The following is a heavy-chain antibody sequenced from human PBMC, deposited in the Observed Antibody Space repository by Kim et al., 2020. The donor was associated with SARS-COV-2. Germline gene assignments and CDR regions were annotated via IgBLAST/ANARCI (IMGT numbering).Heavy chain of an antibody. D-gene: IGHD3-22*01. CDR3: AKDSHYDSSGYPGGFDY. J-gene: IGHJ4*02. Sequence: VKGRFTISRNNSKNTLYLQMNSLRAEDTAVYYCAKDSHYDSSGYPGGFDYWGQGTLVTVSS. V-gene: IGHV3-23*01.